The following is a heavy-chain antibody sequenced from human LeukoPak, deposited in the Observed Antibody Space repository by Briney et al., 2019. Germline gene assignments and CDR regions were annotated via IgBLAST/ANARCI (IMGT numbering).Heavy chain of an antibody. CDR1: GFTFSSYA. CDR3: AKADPLTGYPYYFDF. CDR2: ISGGGGST. J-gene: IGHJ4*02. V-gene: IGHV3-23*01. Sequence: GGSLRLSCAVSGFTFSSYAMSWVRQAPGKGLEWVSGISGGGGSTYYAHSVKGRSTISRDNSKNTLYLQMNSLRAEDTAVYYCAKADPLTGYPYYFDFWGQGTLVTVSS. D-gene: IGHD3-9*01.